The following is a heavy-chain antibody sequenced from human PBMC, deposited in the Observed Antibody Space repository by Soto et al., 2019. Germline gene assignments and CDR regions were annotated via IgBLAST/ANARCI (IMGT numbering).Heavy chain of an antibody. CDR2: LYSGGTT. J-gene: IGHJ4*02. CDR3: ARDRPSDNYDGNTWAPFYY. CDR1: GFTVSSSY. V-gene: IGHV3-53*01. D-gene: IGHD3-22*01. Sequence: EVQLVESGGGLIQPGGSLRLSCAASGFTVSSSYMSWVRQAPGKGLEGVSVLYSGGTTYYADSVKGRFTISRDESKNTLYLQMNSLRAEDTALYSCARDRPSDNYDGNTWAPFYYWGQGALVTVSA.